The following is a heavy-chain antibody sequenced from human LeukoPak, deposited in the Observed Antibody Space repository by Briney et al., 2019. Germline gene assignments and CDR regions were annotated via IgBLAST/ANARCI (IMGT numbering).Heavy chain of an antibody. CDR3: AKGRAAAGTQPNWFDP. D-gene: IGHD6-13*01. V-gene: IGHV3-30*18. J-gene: IGHJ5*02. CDR1: GFTFSSYG. Sequence: GSLRLSCAASGFTFSSYGMHWVRQAPGKGLEWVAVISYDGSNKYYADSVKGRFTISRDNSKNTLYLQMNSLRAEDTAVYYCAKGRAAAGTQPNWFDPWGQGTLVTVSS. CDR2: ISYDGSNK.